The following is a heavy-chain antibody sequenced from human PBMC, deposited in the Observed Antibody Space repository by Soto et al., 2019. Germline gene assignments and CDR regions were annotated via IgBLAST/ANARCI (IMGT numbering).Heavy chain of an antibody. Sequence: PGGSLRLSCAASGSISTTTPLSWVRQAPGKGLEWVSTISGRGTNTYYADSVKGRFIISRDNLKNTVNLQMNGLGVEDTAIYYCATSFRSFDNWGQGTRVTVSS. V-gene: IGHV3-23*01. CDR2: ISGRGTNT. CDR3: ATSFRSFDN. CDR1: GSISTTTP. J-gene: IGHJ4*02.